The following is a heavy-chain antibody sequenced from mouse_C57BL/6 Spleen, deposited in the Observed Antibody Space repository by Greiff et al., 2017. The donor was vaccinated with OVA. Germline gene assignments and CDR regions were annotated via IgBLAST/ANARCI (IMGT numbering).Heavy chain of an antibody. D-gene: IGHD2-4*01. CDR2: INPSTGGT. J-gene: IGHJ3*01. CDR1: GYSFTGYY. V-gene: IGHV1-42*01. Sequence: VQLQQSGPELVKPGASVKISCKASGYSFTGYYMNWVKQSPEKSLEWIGEINPSTGGTTYNQKFKAKATLTVDKSSSTAYMQLKSLTSEDSAVYYCARAGDDYDSAWFAYWGQGTLVTVSA. CDR3: ARAGDDYDSAWFAY.